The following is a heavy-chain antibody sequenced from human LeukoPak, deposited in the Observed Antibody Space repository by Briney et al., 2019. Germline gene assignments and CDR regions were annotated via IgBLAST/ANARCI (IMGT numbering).Heavy chain of an antibody. Sequence: ASVKVSCKASGYTFTGYYMHWVRQAPGQGLEWMGRINPNSGGTNYAQKFQGRVTMTRDTSISTAYMELSRLRSDDTAVYYCARVVTVGDAFDIWGQGTMVTASS. J-gene: IGHJ3*02. D-gene: IGHD4-11*01. V-gene: IGHV1-2*06. CDR1: GYTFTGYY. CDR3: ARVVTVGDAFDI. CDR2: INPNSGGT.